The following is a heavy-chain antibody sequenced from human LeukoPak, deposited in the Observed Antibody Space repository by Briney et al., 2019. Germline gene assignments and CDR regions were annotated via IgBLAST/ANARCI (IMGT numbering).Heavy chain of an antibody. V-gene: IGHV3-73*01. CDR1: GFTFSGSA. CDR3: TRPEYSGSYFPFDY. J-gene: IGHJ4*02. D-gene: IGHD1-26*01. CDR2: IRSKANSYAT. Sequence: GGSLRLSCAASGFTFSGSAMHWVRQASGKGLEWVGRIRSKANSYATAYAASVKGRFTISRDDSKNTAYLQMNSLKTEDTAVYYCTRPEYSGSYFPFDYWGQGTLVTVSS.